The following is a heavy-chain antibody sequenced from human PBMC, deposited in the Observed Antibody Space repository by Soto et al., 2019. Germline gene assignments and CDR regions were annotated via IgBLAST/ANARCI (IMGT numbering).Heavy chain of an antibody. V-gene: IGHV3-23*01. J-gene: IGHJ4*02. CDR2: ISGGGGTT. CDR1: GFTFSDYD. Sequence: XGSLRLACSAAGFTFSDYDMTWVRQAPGKGLEWLSSISGGGGTTYYADSVKGRFTISRDNSKNTLYLQMNSLRAEDTAVYFCAKDRGYSMNWYTGDCWGQGNLVTVSS. D-gene: IGHD1-26*01. CDR3: AKDRGYSMNWYTGDC.